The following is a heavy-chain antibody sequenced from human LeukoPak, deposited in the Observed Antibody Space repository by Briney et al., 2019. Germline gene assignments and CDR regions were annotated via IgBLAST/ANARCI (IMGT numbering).Heavy chain of an antibody. V-gene: IGHV4-38-2*02. J-gene: IGHJ4*02. CDR1: GYSISSGYY. CDR3: ARLSRGAGAAKTFDY. CDR2: IYHSGST. D-gene: IGHD1-26*01. Sequence: PSETLPLTCTVSGYSISSGYYWGWIRQPPGKGLEWIGSIYHSGSTYYNPSLKSRVTISVDTSKNQFSLRLASVSAADTAVYFCARLSRGAGAAKTFDYWGQGILVTVSS.